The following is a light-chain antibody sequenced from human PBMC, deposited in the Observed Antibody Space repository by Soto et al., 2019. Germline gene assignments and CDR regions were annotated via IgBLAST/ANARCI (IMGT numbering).Light chain of an antibody. V-gene: IGKV1-5*01. CDR2: DAS. CDR3: QQYSSSSPT. CDR1: QTISIY. J-gene: IGKJ1*01. Sequence: DIQMTQSPSTLSASVGDRVTITCRASQTISIYLAWCQQRPGEAPKLLIYDASTLESGVPARFSGSGSGTEFTLTISSLQPDDFATYYCQQYSSSSPTFGQGTRWIS.